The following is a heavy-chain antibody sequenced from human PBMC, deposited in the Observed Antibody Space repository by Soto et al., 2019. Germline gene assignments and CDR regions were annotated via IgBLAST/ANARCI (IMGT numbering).Heavy chain of an antibody. CDR2: IYYSGST. Sequence: SETLSLTCTVSGGSISNFYWSRIRQPPGKGLEWIGYIYYSGSTNYNPSLKSRVTISVDTSKNQFSLKLSSVTAADTAVYYCARAGKGTNWFDPWGQGTLVTVSS. D-gene: IGHD1-1*01. CDR1: GGSISNFY. CDR3: ARAGKGTNWFDP. V-gene: IGHV4-59*01. J-gene: IGHJ5*02.